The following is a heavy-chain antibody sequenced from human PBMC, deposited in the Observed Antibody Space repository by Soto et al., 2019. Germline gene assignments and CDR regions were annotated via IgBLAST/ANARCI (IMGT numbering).Heavy chain of an antibody. D-gene: IGHD3-22*01. J-gene: IGHJ4*02. CDR2: IIPVFQTA. CDR3: ARGGSGYTWFNEF. Sequence: SVKVSCKASGGLFSSYPISCVRQVPGQGLEWMGGIIPVFQTAYYTQRFQGRVTITADESTNTAYMELSSLRSEDTAIYYCARGGSGYTWFNEFWGQGTLVTVS. CDR1: GGLFSSYP. V-gene: IGHV1-69*13.